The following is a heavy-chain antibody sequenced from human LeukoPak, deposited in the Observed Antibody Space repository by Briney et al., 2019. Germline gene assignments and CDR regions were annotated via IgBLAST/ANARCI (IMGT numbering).Heavy chain of an antibody. V-gene: IGHV3-23*01. CDR2: ISASGGNT. J-gene: IGHJ6*03. D-gene: IGHD3-10*02. Sequence: PGGSLRLSCAASGFTFISYGMSWVRQAPGKGLEWVSAISASGGNTYYADSVKGRFTISRDNSKNTLYLQMNSLSAEDTAFYYCAKEELRRITMWGYMDVWGKGTTVTISS. CDR3: AKEELRRITMWGYMDV. CDR1: GFTFISYG.